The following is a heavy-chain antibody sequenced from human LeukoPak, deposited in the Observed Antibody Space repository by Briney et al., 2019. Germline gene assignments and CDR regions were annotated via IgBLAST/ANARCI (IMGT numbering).Heavy chain of an antibody. CDR3: TRSPYYNILTGYSDFDY. CDR2: IRSKAYGGTT. D-gene: IGHD3-9*01. V-gene: IGHV3-49*04. Sequence: GGSLRLSCTASGFSFGDYAMSWVRQAPGKGLEWVGFIRSKAYGGTTEYAASVKGRFTISRDDSKSIAYLQMNSLKTEDTAVYYCTRSPYYNILTGYSDFDYWGQGTLVTVSS. J-gene: IGHJ4*02. CDR1: GFSFGDYA.